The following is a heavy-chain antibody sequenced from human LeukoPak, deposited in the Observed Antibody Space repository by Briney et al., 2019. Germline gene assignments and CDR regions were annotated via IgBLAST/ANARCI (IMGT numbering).Heavy chain of an antibody. J-gene: IGHJ6*03. CDR3: ARAVSDFWSGLNYYYYYMDV. V-gene: IGHV4-59*01. Sequence: SGTLSLTCSVSGGSISSYYWSWIRQPPGKGLEWIGYIYYSGSTNYNPSLKSRVTISVDTSKNQFSLKLSSVTAADTAVYYCARAVSDFWSGLNYYYYYMDVWGKGTTVTVSS. CDR1: GGSISSYY. CDR2: IYYSGST. D-gene: IGHD3-3*01.